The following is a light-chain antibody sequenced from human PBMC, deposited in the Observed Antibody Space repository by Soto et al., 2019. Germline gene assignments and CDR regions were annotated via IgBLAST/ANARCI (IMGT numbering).Light chain of an antibody. J-gene: IGKJ4*01. CDR3: MQNTHLLS. Sequence: DVVMTQSPLSLPVTLGQPASISCRSSESLVHSDGNTYLDWFQQRPGQSPRRLIYKVSSRDSGVPDRFSGSGSGTDFTLKISRVEAEDVGVYYCMQNTHLLSFGGGTKVEIK. CDR1: ESLVHSDGNTY. CDR2: KVS. V-gene: IGKV2-30*02.